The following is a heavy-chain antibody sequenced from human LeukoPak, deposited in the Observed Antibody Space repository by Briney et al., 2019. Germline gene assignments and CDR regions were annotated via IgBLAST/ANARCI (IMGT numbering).Heavy chain of an antibody. CDR1: GFTFSSYS. J-gene: IGHJ5*02. V-gene: IGHV3-21*01. CDR3: ARDVPEPTHDYVSPGDP. D-gene: IGHD3-16*01. CDR2: ISSSSSYI. Sequence: PGGSLRLSCAASGFTFSSYSMNWVRQAPGKGREWVSSISSSSSYIYYADSVKGRFTISRDNAKNSLYLQMNSLRAEDTAVYYCARDVPEPTHDYVSPGDPWGQGTLVTVSS.